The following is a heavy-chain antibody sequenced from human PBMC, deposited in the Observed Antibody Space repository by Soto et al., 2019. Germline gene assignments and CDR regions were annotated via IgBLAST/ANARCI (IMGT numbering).Heavy chain of an antibody. CDR3: SHGYGQYFNS. J-gene: IGHJ4*02. CDR2: IRSKSAGGTT. V-gene: IGHV3-15*07. D-gene: IGHD5-18*01. CDR1: GVTLTNVW. Sequence: VQLAESGGGLVKPGESLRLSCAVSGVTLTNVWMNWVRQAPGKGLEWVGRIRSKSAGGTTDYAAPVKGTFAISRDDSKNTLYLQMSSLESDDTAVYYCSHGYGQYFNSWGQGTLVTVSS.